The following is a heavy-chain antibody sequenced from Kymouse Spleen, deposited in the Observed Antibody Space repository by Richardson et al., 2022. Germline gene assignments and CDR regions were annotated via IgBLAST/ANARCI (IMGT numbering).Heavy chain of an antibody. Sequence: EVQLVESGGGLVQPGRSLRLSCAASGFTFDDYAMHWVRQAPGKGLEWVSGISWNSGSIGYADSVKGRFTISRDNAKNSLYLQMNSLRAEDTALYYCAKDLYSSGFSYYYYYYGMDVWGQGTTVTVSS. CDR2: ISWNSGSI. J-gene: IGHJ6*02. CDR3: AKDLYSSGFSYYYYYYGMDV. V-gene: IGHV3-9*01. CDR1: GFTFDDYA. D-gene: IGHD6-19*01.